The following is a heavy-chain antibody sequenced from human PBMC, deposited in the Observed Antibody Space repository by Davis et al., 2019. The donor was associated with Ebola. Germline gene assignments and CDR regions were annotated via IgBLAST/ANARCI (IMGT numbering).Heavy chain of an antibody. D-gene: IGHD3-3*02. CDR3: ARQSHHFLSGPRTWFDP. V-gene: IGHV3-7*03. CDR1: GFTFSSYW. J-gene: IGHJ5*02. Sequence: GESLKISCAASGFTFSSYWMHWVRQAPGKGLEWVANINQDGSQINYVDSVRGRFTISRDNAKNALYLQWNSLKASDTAIYYCARQSHHFLSGPRTWFDPWGQGTLVTVSS. CDR2: INQDGSQI.